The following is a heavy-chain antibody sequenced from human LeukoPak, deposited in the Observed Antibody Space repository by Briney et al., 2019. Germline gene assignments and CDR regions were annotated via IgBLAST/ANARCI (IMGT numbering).Heavy chain of an antibody. CDR1: GGSISSYY. Sequence: SETLSLTCIVSGGSISSYYWSWIRQPPGKGLEWIGYIYHTGSNNYSPSLKSRVTMSVDTSKNQFSLKLSSVTAADTAVYYCARARYSNSWYTVDIWGQGTMVIVSS. CDR3: ARARYSNSWYTVDI. D-gene: IGHD6-13*01. V-gene: IGHV4-59*08. J-gene: IGHJ3*02. CDR2: IYHTGSN.